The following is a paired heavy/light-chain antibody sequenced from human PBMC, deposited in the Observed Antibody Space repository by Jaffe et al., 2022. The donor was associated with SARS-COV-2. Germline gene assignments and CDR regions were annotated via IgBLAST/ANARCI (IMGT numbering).Light chain of an antibody. CDR1: QSVLYSSNNKNH. Sequence: DIVMTQSPDSLPVSLGERATINCKSSQSVLYSSNNKNHLAWYQQKPGQPPKLLIYWASTREFGVPDRFSGSGSGTDFSLTISSLQAEDVAVYYCQQYCSTPYTFGQGTKLEIK. CDR3: QQYCSTPYT. V-gene: IGKV4-1*01. J-gene: IGKJ2*01. CDR2: WAS.
Heavy chain of an antibody. CDR3: ARDQDLYLWGTFRSFGAFDL. D-gene: IGHD3-16*02. V-gene: IGHV3-11*01. Sequence: QVQLVESGGGLVKPGGSLRLSCAASGFTFSDYYMSWIRQAPGKGPEWVSYISGSGGLMYHADSVKGRFTISRDNAKNSLYLQMNSLTAEDTAVYFCARDQDLYLWGTFRSFGAFDLWGQGTKVTVSS. CDR2: ISGSGGLM. CDR1: GFTFSDYY. J-gene: IGHJ3*01.